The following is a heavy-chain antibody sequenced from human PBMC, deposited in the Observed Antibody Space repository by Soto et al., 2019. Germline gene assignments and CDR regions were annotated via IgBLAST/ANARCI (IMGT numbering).Heavy chain of an antibody. CDR1: GFTFNSYV. V-gene: IGHV3-23*01. Sequence: GGSLRLSCAASGFTFNSYVMSWVRQAPGKGLEWVSDIIDSGGSTYYADSVKGRFTISRDNSKSTLYLQMNSLRAEDTALYYCAKGRSYYYYYGVDVWGQGTTVTVSS. CDR2: IIDSGGST. CDR3: AKGRSYYYYYGVDV. J-gene: IGHJ6*02.